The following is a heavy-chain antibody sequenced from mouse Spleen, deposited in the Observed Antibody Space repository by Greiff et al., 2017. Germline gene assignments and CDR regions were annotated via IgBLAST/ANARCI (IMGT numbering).Heavy chain of an antibody. D-gene: IGHD4-1*01. V-gene: IGHV1-26*01. CDR3: ARKGLGWFAY. CDR2: INPNNGGT. J-gene: IGHJ3*01. Sequence: VQLQQSGPELVKPGASVKISCKASGYTFTDYYMNWVKQSHGKSLEWIGDINPNNGGTSYNQKFKGKATLTVDKSSSTAYMELRSLTSEDSAVYYCARKGLGWFAYWGQGTLVTVSA. CDR1: GYTFTDYY.